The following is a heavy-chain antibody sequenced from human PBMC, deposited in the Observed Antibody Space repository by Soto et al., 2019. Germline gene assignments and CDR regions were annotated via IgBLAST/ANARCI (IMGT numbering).Heavy chain of an antibody. CDR3: ARDSFMFGGDYYWNDMDV. CDR1: GFTFSSYA. J-gene: IGHJ6*03. Sequence: EVQLVESGGGLVQPGGSLRLSCAASGFTFSSYAMHWVRQAPGKGLEYVSAISSNGGSTYYANSVKGRFTISRDNSKNTLYLQMGSLRAEDMAVYYCARDSFMFGGDYYWNDMDVWGKGTTVTVSS. CDR2: ISSNGGST. D-gene: IGHD2-21*02. V-gene: IGHV3-64*01.